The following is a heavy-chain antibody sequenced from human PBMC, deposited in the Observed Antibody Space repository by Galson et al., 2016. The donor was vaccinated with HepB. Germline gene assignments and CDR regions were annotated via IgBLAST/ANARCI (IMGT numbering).Heavy chain of an antibody. V-gene: IGHV1-2*02. J-gene: IGHJ4*02. CDR1: GYTFTDYY. Sequence: SVKVSCKASGYTFTDYYMHWVRQAPGQGLEWMGWINPDSGGTNYARKFQGRVTMTRDTSISTAYMELSRLGSDDTAVYFCARTYGSGSYYCLDYWGQGTLVTVSS. CDR3: ARTYGSGSYYCLDY. CDR2: INPDSGGT. D-gene: IGHD3-10*01.